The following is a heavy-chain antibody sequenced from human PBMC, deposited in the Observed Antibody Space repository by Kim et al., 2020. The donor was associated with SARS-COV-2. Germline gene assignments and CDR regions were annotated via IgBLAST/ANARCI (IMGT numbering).Heavy chain of an antibody. D-gene: IGHD3-9*01. J-gene: IGHJ4*02. Sequence: GGSLRLSCAASGFTFSSYAMSWVRQAPGKGLEWVSAISGSGGSTYYADSVKGRFTISRDNSKNTLYLQMNSLRAEDTAVYYCAKDDDILTGYPINGFDYWGQGTLVTVSS. CDR1: GFTFSSYA. V-gene: IGHV3-23*01. CDR2: ISGSGGST. CDR3: AKDDDILTGYPINGFDY.